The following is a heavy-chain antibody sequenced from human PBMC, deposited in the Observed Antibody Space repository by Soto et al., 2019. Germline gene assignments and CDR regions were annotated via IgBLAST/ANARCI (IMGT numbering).Heavy chain of an antibody. CDR1: GFTFSTYW. CDR3: AREGRLLGAYDI. CDR2: IKPDGRGT. D-gene: IGHD3-10*01. V-gene: IGHV3-7*01. Sequence: GGSLRLSCAASGFTFSTYWMNWVRQAPGKGLEWVSNIKPDGRGTYYVDSLKGRFTISRDNAKNSLYLQMNNLRAEDTAVYYCAREGRLLGAYDIWGQGTMVTVSS. J-gene: IGHJ3*02.